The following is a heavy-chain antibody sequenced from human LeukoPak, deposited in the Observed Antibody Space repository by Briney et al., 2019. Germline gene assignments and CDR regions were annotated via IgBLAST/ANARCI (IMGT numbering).Heavy chain of an antibody. CDR2: ISNDESNK. Sequence: GGSLRLSCAASGFTFSSYEMNWVRQAPGKGLEWVAVISNDESNKNYADSVKGRFTISRDNSKNTLYLQMNSLRAEDTAVYFCAKYGSYNYFDTSPDYWGQGTLVTVSS. J-gene: IGHJ4*02. CDR1: GFTFSSYE. CDR3: AKYGSYNYFDTSPDY. V-gene: IGHV3-30*18. D-gene: IGHD3-22*01.